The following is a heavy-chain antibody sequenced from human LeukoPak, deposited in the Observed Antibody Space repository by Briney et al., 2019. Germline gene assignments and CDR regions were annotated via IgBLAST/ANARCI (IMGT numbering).Heavy chain of an antibody. Sequence: GESLKISCKASGYTFSTSWIGWVRQMPGKGLEWMGIIYPSDSDTRYSPSFQGQVTISADKSISTPYLQWSSLKASDTATYYCARVGYSGYESDSWGQGTLVTVSS. D-gene: IGHD5-12*01. CDR2: IYPSDSDT. J-gene: IGHJ4*02. V-gene: IGHV5-51*01. CDR1: GYTFSTSW. CDR3: ARVGYSGYESDS.